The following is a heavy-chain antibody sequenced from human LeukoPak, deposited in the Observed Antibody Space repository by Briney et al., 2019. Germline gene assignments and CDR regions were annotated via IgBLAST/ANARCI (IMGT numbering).Heavy chain of an antibody. Sequence: SVKVSCKASGGTFSSYAISWVRQAPGQGLEWMGGIIPIFGTANYAQKFQGRVTITTVESTSTAYMELSSLRSEDTAVYYCARAVTTVTTDAFDIWGQGTMVTVSS. V-gene: IGHV1-69*05. CDR2: IIPIFGTA. J-gene: IGHJ3*02. D-gene: IGHD4-17*01. CDR3: ARAVTTVTTDAFDI. CDR1: GGTFSSYA.